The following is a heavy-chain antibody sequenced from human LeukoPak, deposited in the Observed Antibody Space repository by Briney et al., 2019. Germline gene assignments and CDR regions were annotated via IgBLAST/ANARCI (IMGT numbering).Heavy chain of an antibody. Sequence: SETLSLTCTVSGGSLSSYSWSWIRQPAGKGLEWIGRIYTSGSTSYKPSLTSRVSMSLDTSKKQISLKLSSVTAADTAVYYCARETLTFPDFWGQGTLVTVSS. CDR3: ARETLTFPDF. J-gene: IGHJ4*02. CDR1: GGSLSSYS. CDR2: IYTSGST. V-gene: IGHV4-4*07. D-gene: IGHD3-9*01.